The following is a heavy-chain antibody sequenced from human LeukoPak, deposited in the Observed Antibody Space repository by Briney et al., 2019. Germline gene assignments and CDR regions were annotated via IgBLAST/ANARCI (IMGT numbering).Heavy chain of an antibody. V-gene: IGHV3-30*02. CDR3: AKQNARGGTYEPVTV. J-gene: IGHJ4*02. CDR2: IRYDGSNK. D-gene: IGHD3-16*01. Sequence: GGSLRLSCAASGFTFSSYGMHWVRQAPGKGLEWVAFIRYDGSNKYYADSVKGRFTISRDNSKNTLSLQMNSLRVEDTAVYYCAKQNARGGTYEPVTVWGQAALVTVFS. CDR1: GFTFSSYG.